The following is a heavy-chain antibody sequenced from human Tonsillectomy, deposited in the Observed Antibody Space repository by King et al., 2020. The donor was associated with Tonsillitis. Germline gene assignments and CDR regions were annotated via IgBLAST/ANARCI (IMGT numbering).Heavy chain of an antibody. CDR2: IKQDGSEK. Sequence: VQLVESGGGLVQPGGSLRLSCAASGFTFSSYWMSWVRQAPGKGLEWVANIKQDGSEKYYLDSVKGRFTISRDNAKNSLYLQMNSLRAEDTAVYYCARQLWSGPKTGWFDPWGQGTLVTVSS. CDR3: ARQLWSGPKTGWFDP. D-gene: IGHD3-3*01. J-gene: IGHJ5*02. CDR1: GFTFSSYW. V-gene: IGHV3-7*03.